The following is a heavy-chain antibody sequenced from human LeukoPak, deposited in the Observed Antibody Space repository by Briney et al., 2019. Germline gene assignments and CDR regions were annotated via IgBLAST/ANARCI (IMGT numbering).Heavy chain of an antibody. J-gene: IGHJ4*02. Sequence: PGGSLRLPCAASGFTFSSYAMTWVRQAPGKGLEWVSGISGSGGSTYYADSVEGRFTISRDNSKNTLSLQMNSLRAEDTALYYCAKGSDSAAYSTLDSWGQGTLVTVSS. V-gene: IGHV3-23*01. D-gene: IGHD3-22*01. CDR3: AKGSDSAAYSTLDS. CDR2: ISGSGGST. CDR1: GFTFSSYA.